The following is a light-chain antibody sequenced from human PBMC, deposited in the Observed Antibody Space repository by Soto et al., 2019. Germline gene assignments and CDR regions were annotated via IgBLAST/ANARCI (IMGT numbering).Light chain of an antibody. CDR2: AAS. J-gene: IGKJ1*01. CDR3: QQYYTYPWT. V-gene: IGKV1-8*01. Sequence: AIRMTQSPSSLSASTGDRVTITCRASQGISNYLVWYQQKPGKAPKVLIHAASTLQSGVSSRFSGSGSGTDFTLTISGLQSEDFATYYCQQYYTYPWTFGQGTKVEV. CDR1: QGISNY.